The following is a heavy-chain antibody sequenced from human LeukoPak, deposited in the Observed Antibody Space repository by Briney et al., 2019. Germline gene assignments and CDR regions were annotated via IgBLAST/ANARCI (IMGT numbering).Heavy chain of an antibody. CDR1: GYTFTSYG. CDR3: ARDDPIAVAGENDY. V-gene: IGHV1-18*01. Sequence: ASVKVSCKASGYTFTSYGISWGRQAPGQGLEWMGWISAYNGKTNYAQKLQGRVTMTTDTSTRTAYMELRSLRSDDTAVYYCARDDPIAVAGENDYWGQGTLVTVSS. J-gene: IGHJ4*02. D-gene: IGHD6-19*01. CDR2: ISAYNGKT.